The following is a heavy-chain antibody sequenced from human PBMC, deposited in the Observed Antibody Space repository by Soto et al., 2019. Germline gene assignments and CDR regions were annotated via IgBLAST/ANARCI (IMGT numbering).Heavy chain of an antibody. V-gene: IGHV1-58*01. CDR3: AADYSSLRGSAFDI. J-gene: IGHJ3*02. Sequence: GASVKVFCKASGFTFTSSAVQWVRQARGQRLEWIGWIVVGSGNTNYAQKFQERVTITRDMSTSTAYMELSSLRSEGTAVYYCAADYSSLRGSAFDIWGQGTMVTVSS. D-gene: IGHD1-26*01. CDR2: IVVGSGNT. CDR1: GFTFTSSA.